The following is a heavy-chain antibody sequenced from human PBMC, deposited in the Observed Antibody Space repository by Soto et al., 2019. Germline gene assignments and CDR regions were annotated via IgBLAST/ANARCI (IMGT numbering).Heavy chain of an antibody. CDR2: IYYSGST. J-gene: IGHJ4*02. CDR1: GGSISSYY. D-gene: IGHD2-15*01. V-gene: IGHV4-59*01. CDR3: ARVTSPGAFVDY. Sequence: SETLSLTCTVSGGSISSYYWSWIRQPPGKGLEWIGYIYYSGSTNYNPSLKSRVTISVDTSKNQFSLKLSSVTAEDTAVYYCARVTSPGAFVDYWGQGTLVTVSS.